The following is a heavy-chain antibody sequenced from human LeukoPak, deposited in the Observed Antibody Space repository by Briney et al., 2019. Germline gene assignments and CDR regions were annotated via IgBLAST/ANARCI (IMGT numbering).Heavy chain of an antibody. V-gene: IGHV5-51*01. J-gene: IGHJ3*02. CDR3: ARGALYGDYHAGGAFDI. D-gene: IGHD4-17*01. Sequence: GESLKISCKGSGYSFTSYWIGWVRQMPGKGLEWMGIIYPGDSDTRYSPSFQGQVTISADKSNSTAYLQWSSLKASDTAMYYCARGALYGDYHAGGAFDIWGQGTMVTVSS. CDR1: GYSFTSYW. CDR2: IYPGDSDT.